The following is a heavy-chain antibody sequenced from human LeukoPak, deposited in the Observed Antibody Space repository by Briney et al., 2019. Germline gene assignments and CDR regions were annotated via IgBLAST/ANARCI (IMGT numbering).Heavy chain of an antibody. CDR2: MNPNSGNT. CDR3: ARGGRLVPAATIDY. Sequence: GASVKVSCKASGYTFTSYDINWVRQATGQGLEWMGWMNPNSGNTGYAQKFQGRDTMTRNTSISTAYMELSSLRSEDTAVYYCARGGRLVPAATIDYWGQGTLVTVSS. J-gene: IGHJ4*02. D-gene: IGHD2-2*01. CDR1: GYTFTSYD. V-gene: IGHV1-8*01.